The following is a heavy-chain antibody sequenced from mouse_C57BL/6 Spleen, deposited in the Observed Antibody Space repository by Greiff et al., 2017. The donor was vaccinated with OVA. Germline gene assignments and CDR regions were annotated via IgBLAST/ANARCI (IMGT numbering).Heavy chain of an antibody. CDR3: ARSDSNPWFAY. CDR2: INPNNGGT. Sequence: EVQLQQSGPELVKPGASVKISCKASGYTFTDYYMNWVKQSHGKSLEWIGDINPNNGGTSYNQKFKGKATLTVDKSSSTAYMELRSLTSEDSAVYYCARSDSNPWFAYWGQGTLVTVSA. D-gene: IGHD2-5*01. CDR1: GYTFTDYY. V-gene: IGHV1-26*01. J-gene: IGHJ3*01.